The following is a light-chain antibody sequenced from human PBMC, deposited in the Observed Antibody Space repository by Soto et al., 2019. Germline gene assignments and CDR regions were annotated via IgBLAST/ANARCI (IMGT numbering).Light chain of an antibody. CDR1: TGAVTSGYY. CDR2: STT. J-gene: IGLJ3*02. CDR3: LLWSGNSWV. V-gene: IGLV7-43*01. Sequence: QAVVTQETSLTVSPGGTVTLTCDSSTGAVTSGYYANWFQQKPGQAPRSLIYSTTNKYSWTPARFSGSLLGGKAVLTLSGVQPDDESDYYCLLWSGNSWVFGGGTRLTVL.